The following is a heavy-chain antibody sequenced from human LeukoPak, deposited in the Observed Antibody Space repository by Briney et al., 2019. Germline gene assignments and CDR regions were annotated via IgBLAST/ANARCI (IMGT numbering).Heavy chain of an antibody. V-gene: IGHV3-11*03. Sequence: GGSLRLSSAASGFTFSDYYMSWIRQAPGKGLEWVSYISSSSSYTNYADSVKGRFTISRDNAKNSLYLQMNSLRAEDTAVYYCASGYSYGDYWGQGTLVTVSS. J-gene: IGHJ4*02. D-gene: IGHD5-18*01. CDR2: ISSSSSYT. CDR3: ASGYSYGDY. CDR1: GFTFSDYY.